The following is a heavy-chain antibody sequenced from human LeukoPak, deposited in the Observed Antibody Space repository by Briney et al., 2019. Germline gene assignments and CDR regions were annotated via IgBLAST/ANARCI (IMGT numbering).Heavy chain of an antibody. CDR3: ARISRWGPY. J-gene: IGHJ4*02. V-gene: IGHV4-34*01. CDR1: GGSFSGYY. CDR2: INPSGSS. D-gene: IGHD3-16*01. Sequence: SETLSLTCAVYGGSFSGYYWTWIRQSPGKGLEWIGEINPSGSSYYNPSLKSRLTISRDTSKNQFSLRLSSVTAADTAVYYCARISRWGPYWGQGILVTVSS.